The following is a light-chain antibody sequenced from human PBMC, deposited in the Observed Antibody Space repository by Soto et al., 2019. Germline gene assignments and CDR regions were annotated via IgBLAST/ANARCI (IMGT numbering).Light chain of an antibody. J-gene: IGKJ1*01. CDR1: QSFTTSQ. Sequence: EIVLTQSPGTLSLSPGERATLFCRASQSFTTSQLARYQQRPGQAPRVLIFGASRRATGIPDRFSGSGSGTAFTLTISSLEPEDSSVDYCQQYASSPRTFGHGTTVELK. CDR2: GAS. V-gene: IGKV3-20*01. CDR3: QQYASSPRT.